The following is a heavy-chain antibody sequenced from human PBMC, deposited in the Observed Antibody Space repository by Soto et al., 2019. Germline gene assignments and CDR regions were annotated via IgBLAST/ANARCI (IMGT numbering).Heavy chain of an antibody. Sequence: QVQLVQSGAEVKKPGSSVKVSCKASGGTFSSYAISWVRQAPGQGLEWMGGIIPIFGTANYAQKFQGRVTSTADESTSTAYMELSSLRSEDTAVYYCASSPLTWGYPSYWYFDLWGRGTLVTVSS. J-gene: IGHJ2*01. CDR1: GGTFSSYA. CDR2: IIPIFGTA. CDR3: ASSPLTWGYPSYWYFDL. D-gene: IGHD7-27*01. V-gene: IGHV1-69*12.